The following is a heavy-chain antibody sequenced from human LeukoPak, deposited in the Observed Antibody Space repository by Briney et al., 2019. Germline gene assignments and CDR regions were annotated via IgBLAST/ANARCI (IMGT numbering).Heavy chain of an antibody. CDR3: ARVGMGSYNFDY. J-gene: IGHJ4*02. CDR1: GGSISSSNW. CDR2: IYHSGST. D-gene: IGHD3-10*01. V-gene: IGHV4-4*02. Sequence: RASETLSLTCAVSGGSISSSNWWSRVRQPPGKGLEWIGEIYHSGSTNYNPSLKSRVTISVDKSKNQFSLKLSSVTAADTAVYYCARVGMGSYNFDYWGQGTLVTVSS.